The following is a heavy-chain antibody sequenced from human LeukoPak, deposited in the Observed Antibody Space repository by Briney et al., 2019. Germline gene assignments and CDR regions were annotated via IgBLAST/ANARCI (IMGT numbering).Heavy chain of an antibody. D-gene: IGHD1-1*01. V-gene: IGHV3-23*01. J-gene: IGHJ4*02. CDR2: ISGSDGNT. Sequence: PGGSLRLSCAASGFTFRSYAMSCVRQAPGKGLEWVSAISGSDGNTYYADSVKGRFTISRDNSKNTLSLKMKSLRAVTTIVAYCANIDVYERRDYYRPTYFDYWGQGTLVTVSS. CDR3: ANIDVYERRDYYRPTYFDY. CDR1: GFTFRSYA.